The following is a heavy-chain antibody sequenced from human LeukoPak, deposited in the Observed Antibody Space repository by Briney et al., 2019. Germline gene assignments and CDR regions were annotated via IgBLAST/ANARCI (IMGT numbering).Heavy chain of an antibody. Sequence: ASVKVSCKASGYTFTGYYMHWVRQALGQGLEWMGRINPNSGGTNYAQKFQGRVTMTRDTSISTAHMELSRLRSDDTAVYYCARDPVYYDSSGYNDAFDIWGQGTMVTVSS. CDR1: GYTFTGYY. CDR3: ARDPVYYDSSGYNDAFDI. V-gene: IGHV1-2*06. J-gene: IGHJ3*02. D-gene: IGHD3-22*01. CDR2: INPNSGGT.